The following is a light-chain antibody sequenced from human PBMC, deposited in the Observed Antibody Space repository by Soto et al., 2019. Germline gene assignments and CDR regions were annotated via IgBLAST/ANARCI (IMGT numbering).Light chain of an antibody. V-gene: IGKV3D-20*02. CDR1: QSVSSSY. Sequence: DIVLTPSPGPLSLSPGDRATLSCRASQSVSSSYLAWYQQKPGQAPRLLIYGASSRATGIPDRFSGSGSGTDFTLTISSLEPEDFAVYYCQQRSNWPPTWTFGQGTKVDIK. CDR3: QQRSNWPPTWT. CDR2: GAS. J-gene: IGKJ1*01.